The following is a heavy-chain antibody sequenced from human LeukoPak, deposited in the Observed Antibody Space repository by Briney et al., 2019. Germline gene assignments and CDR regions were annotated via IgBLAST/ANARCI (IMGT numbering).Heavy chain of an antibody. J-gene: IGHJ6*02. CDR3: ATLHFYAMGV. CDR2: ISGSGANR. Sequence: GSLRLSCAASGLIFSDQYMIWIRQTPGKGLEWVSFISGSGANRFYADSMKGRFTISKDNTKNSLYLQMNSLRAEDTAIYYCATLHFYAMGVWGQGTTVTVSS. CDR1: GLIFSDQY. V-gene: IGHV3-11*01.